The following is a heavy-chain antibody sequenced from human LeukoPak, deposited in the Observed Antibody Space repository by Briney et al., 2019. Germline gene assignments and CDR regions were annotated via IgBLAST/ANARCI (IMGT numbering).Heavy chain of an antibody. CDR3: AKGVIPAVDY. CDR1: GFTFSNYA. V-gene: IGHV3-23*01. CDR2: ISGSGGST. D-gene: IGHD2-2*01. J-gene: IGHJ4*02. Sequence: PGGSLRLSCAASGFTFSNYAMSCVRQAPGKGLEGVSGISGSGGSTYYADSVKGRFTISRDNSKSTLYLQMNSLRAEDTAVYYCAKGVIPAVDYWGQGTLVTVSS.